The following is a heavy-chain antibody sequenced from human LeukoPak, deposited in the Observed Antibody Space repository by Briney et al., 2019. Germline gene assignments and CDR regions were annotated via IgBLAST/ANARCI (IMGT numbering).Heavy chain of an antibody. CDR1: GGSISSYY. CDR2: IYTTGST. D-gene: IGHD6-13*01. CDR3: ARDDGYSRSGPFDY. J-gene: IGHJ4*02. Sequence: PSETLSLTCTVSGGSISSYYWSWIRQPAGKGLEWIGRIYTTGSTNYNPSLKSRVIMSVDTSKNQFSLKLSSVTAADTAVYFCARDDGYSRSGPFDYWGQGTLVTVSS. V-gene: IGHV4-4*07.